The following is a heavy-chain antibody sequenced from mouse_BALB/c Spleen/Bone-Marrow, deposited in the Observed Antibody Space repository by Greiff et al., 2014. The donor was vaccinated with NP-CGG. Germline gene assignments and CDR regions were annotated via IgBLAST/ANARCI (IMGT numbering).Heavy chain of an antibody. CDR3: ARSPQRDYAMDY. Sequence: EVQGVESGGGLVKPGGSLKLSCAASGFTFSSYAMSWVRQSPGKRLEWVAEISSGGSYTYYPDTVTGRFTISRDNAKNTLYLEMSSLRSEDTAMYYCARSPQRDYAMDYWGQGTSVTVSS. D-gene: IGHD3-2*02. CDR1: GFTFSSYA. V-gene: IGHV5-9-4*01. CDR2: ISSGGSYT. J-gene: IGHJ4*01.